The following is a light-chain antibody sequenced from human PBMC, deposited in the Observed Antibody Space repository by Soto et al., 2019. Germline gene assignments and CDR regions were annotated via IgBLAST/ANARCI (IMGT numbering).Light chain of an antibody. J-gene: IGKJ4*01. CDR3: QQRSQLPPH. V-gene: IGKV3-11*01. CDR2: DAS. CDR1: QSVSSY. Sequence: EIVLTQSPATLSLSPGERATLSCRASQSVSSYLAWHQQKPGQAPRLLIYDASNRATGIPARFSGSGSGTDFTLTISRPGPEDFGVYYWQQRSQLPPHFGGGTKVEIK.